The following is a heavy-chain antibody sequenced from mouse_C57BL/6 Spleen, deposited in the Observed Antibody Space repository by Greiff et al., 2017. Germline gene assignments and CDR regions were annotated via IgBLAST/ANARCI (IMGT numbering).Heavy chain of an antibody. J-gene: IGHJ3*01. D-gene: IGHD1-1*01. CDR2: IDPSDSYT. Sequence: QVQLQQPGAELVMPGASVKLSCKASGYTFTSYWMHWVKQRPGQGLEWIGEIDPSDSYTNYNQKFKGKSTLTVDKSSSTAYMQLSSLTSEDSAVYYCASYYAGFAYWGQGTLVTVSA. CDR3: ASYYAGFAY. CDR1: GYTFTSYW. V-gene: IGHV1-69*01.